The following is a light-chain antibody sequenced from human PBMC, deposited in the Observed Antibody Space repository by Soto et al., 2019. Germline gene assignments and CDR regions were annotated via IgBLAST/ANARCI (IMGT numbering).Light chain of an antibody. Sequence: EILMTQSPATLSVSPGERATLSCRASQSVSSDLAWYHQKPGQAPRLLIYSASTRATGIPARFSGSGSGTDFTLTISSLESEDFAVYYCQQRSNSVLTFGGGTKVDIK. V-gene: IGKV3-11*01. CDR2: SAS. J-gene: IGKJ4*01. CDR1: QSVSSD. CDR3: QQRSNSVLT.